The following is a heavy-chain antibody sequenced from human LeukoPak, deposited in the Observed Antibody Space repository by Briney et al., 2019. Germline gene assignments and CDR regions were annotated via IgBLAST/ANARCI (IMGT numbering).Heavy chain of an antibody. CDR2: MSSGSSYI. V-gene: IGHV3-21*01. J-gene: IGHJ4*02. Sequence: PGGPLRLSCAASGFTFSSYSMNWVRQAPGKGLEWVSSMSSGSSYIYYADSVKGRFTISRDNAKNSLYLQMNSLRAEDTAVYYCARDSIAAAGSGNFDYWGQGTLVTVFS. CDR3: ARDSIAAAGSGNFDY. D-gene: IGHD6-13*01. CDR1: GFTFSSYS.